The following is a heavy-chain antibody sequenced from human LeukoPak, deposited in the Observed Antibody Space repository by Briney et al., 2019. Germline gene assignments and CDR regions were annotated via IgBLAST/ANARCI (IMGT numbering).Heavy chain of an antibody. J-gene: IGHJ5*02. V-gene: IGHV2-5*02. D-gene: IGHD5-18*01. CDR3: AHRRADGIQLWSNNWFDP. CDR1: GFSLSTSGVG. CDR2: IYWDDDK. Sequence: SGPTLVKPTQTLTLTCTFSGFSLSTSGVGVGWIRQPPGKALEWLALIYWDDDKRYSPSLKSRLTITKDTSKNQVVLTMTNMDPVDTATYYCAHRRADGIQLWSNNWFDPWGQGTLVTVSS.